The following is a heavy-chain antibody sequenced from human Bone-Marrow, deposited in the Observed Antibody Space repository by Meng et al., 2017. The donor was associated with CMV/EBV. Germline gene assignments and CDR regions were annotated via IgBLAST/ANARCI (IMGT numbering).Heavy chain of an antibody. CDR3: ARQGSYCSSTSCFDY. CDR1: GGSISSSNW. V-gene: IGHV4-4*02. Sequence: SETLSLTCAVSGGSISSSNWWSWVRQPPGKGLEWIGEIYHSGSTNYNPSLKSRVTISVDTSKNQFSLKLSSVTAADTAVYYCARQGSYCSSTSCFDYWGQGTLVTVSS. CDR2: IYHSGST. J-gene: IGHJ4*02. D-gene: IGHD2-2*01.